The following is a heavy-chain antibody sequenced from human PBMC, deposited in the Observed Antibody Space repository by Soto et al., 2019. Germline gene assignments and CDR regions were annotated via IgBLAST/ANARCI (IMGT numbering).Heavy chain of an antibody. D-gene: IGHD6-6*01. CDR2: IYYSGST. J-gene: IGHJ4*02. Sequence: SETLSLTCTVSGGSISSSSYYWGWIRQPPGKGLEWIGSIYYSGSTYYNPSLKSRVTISVDTSKNQFSPRLSSVTAADTAVYYCARRGFEYSSSYFDYWGQGTLVTVSS. CDR1: GGSISSSSYY. CDR3: ARRGFEYSSSYFDY. V-gene: IGHV4-39*01.